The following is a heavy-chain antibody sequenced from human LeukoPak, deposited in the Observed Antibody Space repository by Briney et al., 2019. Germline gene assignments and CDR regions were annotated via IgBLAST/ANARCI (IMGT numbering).Heavy chain of an antibody. Sequence: GGSLRLSCAASGFTFSTYWMHWVRQAPGKGLVWVSRINSDGSSTVYADSVKGRFTISRDNSKNTLYLQMNSLRAEDTAVYYCAKDRYESGWRLNDYWGQGTLVAVSS. CDR3: AKDRYESGWRLNDY. CDR1: GFTFSTYW. CDR2: INSDGSST. V-gene: IGHV3-74*01. J-gene: IGHJ4*02. D-gene: IGHD6-19*01.